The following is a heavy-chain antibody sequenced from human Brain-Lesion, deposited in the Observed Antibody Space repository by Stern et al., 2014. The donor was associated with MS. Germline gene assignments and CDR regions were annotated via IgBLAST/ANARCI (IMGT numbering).Heavy chain of an antibody. CDR2: INHSGNT. CDR1: GGSFSGYY. J-gene: IGHJ5*02. V-gene: IGHV4-34*01. CDR3: ARYTVRDWFDP. Sequence: QMQLVQWGAGLLKPSETLSLTCAVYGGSFSGYYWSWIRQSPGKGLEWIGEINHSGNTNYNPSLKSRVTISADTSRSQFSLKLGSVTAADTAVYYCARYTVRDWFDPWGQGTLVIVSS. D-gene: IGHD4-17*01.